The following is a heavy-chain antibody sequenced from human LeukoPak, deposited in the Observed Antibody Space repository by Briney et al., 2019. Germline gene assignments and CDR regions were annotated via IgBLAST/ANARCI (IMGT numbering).Heavy chain of an antibody. J-gene: IGHJ4*02. CDR3: ATEVAEGGPQDY. D-gene: IGHD2-15*01. CDR1: GFTFSSYS. Sequence: PGGSLRLSCTASGFTFSSYSMNWVRQAPGEGLEWISYIRSSGSTIYYADSMKGRFTISRDNAKNSLYLQMDSLRAEDTALYYCATEVAEGGPQDYWGQGTLVTVSS. V-gene: IGHV3-48*04. CDR2: IRSSGSTI.